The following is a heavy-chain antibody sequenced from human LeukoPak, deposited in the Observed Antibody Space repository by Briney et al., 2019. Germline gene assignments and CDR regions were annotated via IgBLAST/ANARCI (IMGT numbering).Heavy chain of an antibody. J-gene: IGHJ4*02. CDR2: ISYDGSYK. CDR1: GFTFNTFA. D-gene: IGHD4-23*01. Sequence: GGSLRLSCVASGFTFNTFAMIWVRQAPGKGLEWVAVISYDGSYKDYADSVKGRFTISRDNSKNTLYLQMNSLRAEDTAVYFCARGARKGDDYGGFFDYWGQGTLVTVSP. CDR3: ARGARKGDDYGGFFDY. V-gene: IGHV3-30*04.